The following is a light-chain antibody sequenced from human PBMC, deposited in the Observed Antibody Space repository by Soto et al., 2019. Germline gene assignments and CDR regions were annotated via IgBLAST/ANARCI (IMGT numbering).Light chain of an antibody. Sequence: PVTLSLSPGERATLSCRASQSVSSTYLAWYQKKPGQAPRLLISGASSRATGIPDRFSGSGSGTDFTLTISRLEPEDFAVFYCHHYGTSPPTFGQGTKVDIK. CDR1: QSVSSTY. CDR2: GAS. V-gene: IGKV3-20*01. CDR3: HHYGTSPPT. J-gene: IGKJ1*01.